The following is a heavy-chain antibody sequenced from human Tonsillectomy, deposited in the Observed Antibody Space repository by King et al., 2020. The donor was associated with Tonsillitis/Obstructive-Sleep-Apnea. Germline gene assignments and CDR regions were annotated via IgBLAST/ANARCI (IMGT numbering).Heavy chain of an antibody. Sequence: QLQESGPGLVKPSETLFLSCTVSGGSIRSSSNYWGWIRQPPGKGLEWIGSIYYSGSTYYRPSLKSRVTISVDTSKNQFSLKLNSVTAADTAVYYCARHDGPYCGGDCYFGTHYWGQGTLVTVSS. CDR1: GGSIRSSSNY. CDR2: IYYSGST. D-gene: IGHD2-21*01. J-gene: IGHJ4*02. V-gene: IGHV4-39*01. CDR3: ARHDGPYCGGDCYFGTHY.